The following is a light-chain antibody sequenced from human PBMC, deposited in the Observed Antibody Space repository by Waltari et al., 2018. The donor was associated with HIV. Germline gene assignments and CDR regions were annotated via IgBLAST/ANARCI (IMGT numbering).Light chain of an antibody. CDR2: EVR. V-gene: IGLV2-23*02. CDR1: SSDVGSYNL. CDR3: CSYAIVVTFV. Sequence: QSALTQPASVSGSPGPSITMSCTGTSSDVGSYNLVSWYHQHPGKSPMPIIYEVRKRPPGISNRVADFKSGNTASLTITGLQAEDEADYHCCSYAIVVTFVFGGGTKVTVL. J-gene: IGLJ2*01.